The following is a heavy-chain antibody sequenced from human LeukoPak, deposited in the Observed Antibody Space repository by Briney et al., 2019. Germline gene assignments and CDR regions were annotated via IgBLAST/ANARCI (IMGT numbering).Heavy chain of an antibody. Sequence: GGSLRLSCAVSGITLSNYGMSWVRQAPGKGLEWVAGISDSGGRTNYADSVKGRFSIPRDNPKNTLIPQMNSLRPEDTAVYFCAKRGVVIRVILVGFHKEAYYFDSWGQGALVTVSS. CDR3: AKRGVVIRVILVGFHKEAYYFDS. CDR1: GITLSNYG. CDR2: ISDSGGRT. V-gene: IGHV3-23*01. D-gene: IGHD3-22*01. J-gene: IGHJ4*02.